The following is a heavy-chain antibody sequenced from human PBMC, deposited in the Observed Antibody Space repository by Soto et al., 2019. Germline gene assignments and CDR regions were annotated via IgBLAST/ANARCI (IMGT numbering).Heavy chain of an antibody. CDR1: GFTFSSYA. V-gene: IGHV3-30-3*01. CDR2: ISYDGSNK. Sequence: GGSLRLSCAASGFTFSSYAMHWVRQAPGKGLEWVAVISYDGSNKYYADSVKGRFTISRDNSKNTLYLQMNSLRAEDTAVYYCASTIFKGVYGVTISTSFMDVWGKGTTVTVS. CDR3: ASTIFKGVYGVTISTSFMDV. D-gene: IGHD3-3*01. J-gene: IGHJ6*03.